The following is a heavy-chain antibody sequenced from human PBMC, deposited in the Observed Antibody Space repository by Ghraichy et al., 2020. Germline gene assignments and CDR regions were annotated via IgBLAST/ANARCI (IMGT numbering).Heavy chain of an antibody. D-gene: IGHD6-19*01. Sequence: ETLSLTCTVSGGSMSSTSYYWGWIRQPPGKGLEWIGSISYSGSTYYNPSLRSRVTISVDTSKNQFSLRLSSVTAADTAVYYCARQQGYISGWYHYWGQGTLVTVSS. V-gene: IGHV4-39*01. CDR3: ARQQGYISGWYHY. CDR2: ISYSGST. J-gene: IGHJ4*02. CDR1: GGSMSSTSYY.